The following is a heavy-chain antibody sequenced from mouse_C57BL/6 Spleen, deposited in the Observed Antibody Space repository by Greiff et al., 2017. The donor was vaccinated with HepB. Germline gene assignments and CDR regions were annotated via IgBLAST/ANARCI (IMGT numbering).Heavy chain of an antibody. CDR3: ARGGWSFAY. D-gene: IGHD2-3*01. V-gene: IGHV5-4*01. J-gene: IGHJ3*01. CDR2: ISDGGSYT. Sequence: EVQGVESGGGLVKPGGSLKLSCAASGFTFSNYAMSWVRQTPEKRLEWVATISDGGSYTYYPDTVKGRFTISRDNAKNNLYLQMSHLKSEDTAMYYCARGGWSFAYWGQGTLVTVSA. CDR1: GFTFSNYA.